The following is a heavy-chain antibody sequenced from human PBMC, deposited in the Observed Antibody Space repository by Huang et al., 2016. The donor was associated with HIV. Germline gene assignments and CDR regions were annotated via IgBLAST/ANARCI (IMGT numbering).Heavy chain of an antibody. CDR3: ARDPFIKAFDI. CDR2: IGDDSGQK. J-gene: IGHJ3*02. Sequence: EVQLVESGGGLVQPGGSLRLSCAASDFDFSSYWMRWLRQVPGKGLEWVASIGDDSGQKDYLDSVKGRFIISRDNPKKSLYLQMNNLRAEDAAVYYCARDPFIKAFDIWGQGTLVTVSS. CDR1: DFDFSSYW. V-gene: IGHV3-7*01.